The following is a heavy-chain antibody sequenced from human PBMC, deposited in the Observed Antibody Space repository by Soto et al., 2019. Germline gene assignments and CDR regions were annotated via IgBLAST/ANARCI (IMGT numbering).Heavy chain of an antibody. CDR3: ARGRSGTYAIDC. D-gene: IGHD1-26*01. CDR1: GFTFSSYW. J-gene: IGHJ4*02. Sequence: EVQLWESGGGLVQPGGSLRLSCAASGFTFSSYWMHWVRQAPGKGLVWVSRMNSDGSTTNYADSVKGRFTISRDNAKNTLYLQMNRLRAEDTAVYYCARGRSGTYAIDCWGQGILVSVSS. CDR2: MNSDGSTT. V-gene: IGHV3-74*02.